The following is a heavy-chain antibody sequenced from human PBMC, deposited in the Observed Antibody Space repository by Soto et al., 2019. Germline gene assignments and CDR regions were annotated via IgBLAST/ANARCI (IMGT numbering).Heavy chain of an antibody. V-gene: IGHV1-69*02. D-gene: IGHD6-13*01. CDR1: GGTFSSYT. CDR3: ARGQHIAAAGRGGWFDP. J-gene: IGHJ5*02. CDR2: IIPILGIA. Sequence: QVQLVQSGAEVKKPGSSVKVSCKASGGTFSSYTISWVRQAPGQGLEWMGRIIPILGIANYAQKFQGRVTITADKPTSTAYMELSSLRSEDTAVYYCARGQHIAAAGRGGWFDPWGQGTLVTVSS.